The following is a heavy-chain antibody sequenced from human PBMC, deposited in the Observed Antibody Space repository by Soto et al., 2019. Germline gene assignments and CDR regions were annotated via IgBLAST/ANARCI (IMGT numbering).Heavy chain of an antibody. CDR1: GGSISRYY. CDR2: IYYSGST. CDR3: AGSGRYSSGWFPY. D-gene: IGHD6-19*01. V-gene: IGHV4-59*01. J-gene: IGHJ4*02. Sequence: SETLSLTCTVSGGSISRYYCTWIRQPPGKGLEWIGYIYYSGSTNYNPSLKSRVTISVDTSKNQFSLKLSSVTAADTAVYYCAGSGRYSSGWFPYWGQATLVTVFS.